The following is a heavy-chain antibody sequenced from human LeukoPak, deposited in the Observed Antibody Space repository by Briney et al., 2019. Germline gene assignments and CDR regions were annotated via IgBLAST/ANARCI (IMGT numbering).Heavy chain of an antibody. V-gene: IGHV1-2*02. CDR3: ARGGRWELPRPYAFDI. CDR2: LNPNSGGT. D-gene: IGHD1-26*01. Sequence: ASVKVSCKASGDTFTDYYIHWVRQAPGQGPEWMGWLNPNSGGTNYAQNFQGRVTMTRDTSIRTAYMDLSRLRSDDTAVYYCARGGRWELPRPYAFDIWGQGTMVTVSS. J-gene: IGHJ3*02. CDR1: GDTFTDYY.